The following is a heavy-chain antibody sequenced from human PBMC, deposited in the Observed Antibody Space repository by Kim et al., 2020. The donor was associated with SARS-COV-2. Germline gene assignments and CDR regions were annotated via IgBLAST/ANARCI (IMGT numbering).Heavy chain of an antibody. Sequence: SVKVSCKASGGTFSSYAIRWVRQAPGHGLEWIGMIIPILFLANYAQKFLGRVTITPDQSPSTAYMLLSTLISDDTALYYCVRAWIIMLRYWNYYGID. D-gene: IGHD3-10*01. J-gene: IGHJ6*01. CDR2: IIPILFLA. CDR1: GGTFSSYA. CDR3: VRAWIIMLRYWNYYGID. V-gene: IGHV1-69*04.